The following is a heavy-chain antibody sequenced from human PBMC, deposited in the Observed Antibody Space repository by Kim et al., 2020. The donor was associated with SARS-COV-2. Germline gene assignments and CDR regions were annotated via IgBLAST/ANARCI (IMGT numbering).Heavy chain of an antibody. J-gene: IGHJ6*02. CDR2: IYYSGST. Sequence: SETLSLTCTVSGGSISSYYWSWIRQPPGKGLEWIGYIYYSGSTNYNPSLKSRVTISVDTSKNQFSLKLSSVTAADTAVYYCARATTVVTSYYYGMDVWGQGTTVTVSS. CDR1: GGSISSYY. V-gene: IGHV4-59*01. D-gene: IGHD4-17*01. CDR3: ARATTVVTSYYYGMDV.